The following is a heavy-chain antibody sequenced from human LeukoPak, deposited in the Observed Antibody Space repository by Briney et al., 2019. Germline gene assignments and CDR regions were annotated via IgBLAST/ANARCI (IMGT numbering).Heavy chain of an antibody. J-gene: IGHJ5*02. CDR1: GDTSSSYA. Sequence: GASVKVSCKASGDTSSSYAINWVRQAPGHGLEWMGGIIPIFGTSNYAQKFQGRVTITADESTSTAYMELSSLRSEDTAVYYCARDPSHSSSSVWFDPWGQGTLVTVSS. V-gene: IGHV1-69*13. D-gene: IGHD6-6*01. CDR2: IIPIFGTS. CDR3: ARDPSHSSSSVWFDP.